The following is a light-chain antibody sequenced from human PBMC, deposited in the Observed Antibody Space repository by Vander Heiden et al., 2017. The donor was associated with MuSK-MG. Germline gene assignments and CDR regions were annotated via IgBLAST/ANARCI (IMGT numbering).Light chain of an antibody. CDR2: EVS. CDR3: ISYAGNNIYV. J-gene: IGLJ1*01. CDR1: SSDVGGYKY. Sequence: QSALIQPPSASGSPGQAVTISCTGASSDVGGYKYVSWYQQHPGKAPKLLIYEVSARPSGVPDRFSGSKSGNTASLTVSGLQADDEADYYCISYAGNNIYVFGTGTRVTVL. V-gene: IGLV2-8*01.